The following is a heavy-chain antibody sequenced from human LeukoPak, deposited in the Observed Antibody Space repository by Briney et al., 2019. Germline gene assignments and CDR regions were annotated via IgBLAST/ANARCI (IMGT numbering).Heavy chain of an antibody. Sequence: GRSLRLSCAASGFIFSSYGMHWVRQAPGKGLEWVAVLSSDGGDKYYADSVKGRFTLSRDNSHNTLYLQMNSLRVEDTALYYCAKDRDIAAAAYYFDFWGQGTLVTVSS. D-gene: IGHD6-13*01. CDR1: GFIFSSYG. CDR3: AKDRDIAAAAYYFDF. J-gene: IGHJ4*02. CDR2: LSSDGGDK. V-gene: IGHV3-30*18.